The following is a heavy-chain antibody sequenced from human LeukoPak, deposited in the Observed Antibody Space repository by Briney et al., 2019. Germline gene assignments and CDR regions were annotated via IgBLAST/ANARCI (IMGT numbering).Heavy chain of an antibody. CDR3: ARELAAAGIHFDY. V-gene: IGHV3-7*01. D-gene: IGHD6-13*01. CDR1: GFTFSTFR. Sequence: GGSLRLSCAASGFTFSTFRMTWGRQDPGKGPGGVANIKQDGSDKHYVDSVKGRFTLSRDNARKSVYLRMNSPRAEDSAVYYCARELAAAGIHFDYWGQGTLVTVSS. J-gene: IGHJ4*02. CDR2: IKQDGSDK.